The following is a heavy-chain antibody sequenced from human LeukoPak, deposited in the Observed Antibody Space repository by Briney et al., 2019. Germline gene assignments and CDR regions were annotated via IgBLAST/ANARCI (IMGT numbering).Heavy chain of an antibody. CDR2: ISGSGVST. D-gene: IGHD3-10*01. J-gene: IGHJ4*02. CDR3: AKDRPYYYGSGSIFDY. CDR1: GFTFSSYS. Sequence: GGSLRLSCAASGFTFSSYSMSWVRQAPGKGLEWVSAISGSGVSTYYADSVKGRFTISRDNSKNTLYLQMNSLRAEDTAVYYCAKDRPYYYGSGSIFDYWGQGTPVTVSS. V-gene: IGHV3-23*01.